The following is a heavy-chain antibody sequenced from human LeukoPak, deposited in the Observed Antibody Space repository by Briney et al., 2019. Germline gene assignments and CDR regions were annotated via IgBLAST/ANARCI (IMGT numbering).Heavy chain of an antibody. CDR1: GFSFSVNW. V-gene: IGHV3-7*01. Sequence: GGSLRLSCAASGFSFSVNWMSWVRQAPGKGPEWVASIKEDESEKYYVDSVSGRLTISRDNAKNSLYLQMNSLRVEDTAVYYCAKEGYWGRGTLVTVSS. CDR3: AKEGY. J-gene: IGHJ4*02. CDR2: IKEDESEK.